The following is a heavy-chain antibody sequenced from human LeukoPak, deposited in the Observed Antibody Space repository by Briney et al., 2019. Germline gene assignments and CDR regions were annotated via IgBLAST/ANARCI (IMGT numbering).Heavy chain of an antibody. CDR2: ISSSSSYI. V-gene: IGHV3-21*01. Sequence: GGSLRLSCAASGFTFSSYWMDWVRQAPGKGLVWVSSISSSSSYIYYADSVKGRFTISRDNAKNSLYLQMNSLRAEDTAVYYCARDYMVRGVMPLFDPWGQGTLVTVSS. CDR3: ARDYMVRGVMPLFDP. J-gene: IGHJ5*02. CDR1: GFTFSSYW. D-gene: IGHD3-10*01.